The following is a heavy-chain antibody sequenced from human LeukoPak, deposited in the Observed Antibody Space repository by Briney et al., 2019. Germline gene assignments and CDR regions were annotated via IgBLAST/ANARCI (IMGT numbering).Heavy chain of an antibody. CDR1: GYTFTNYY. V-gene: IGHV1-46*01. CDR3: AIVSPMTTVARGQGAFDI. CDR2: VNPNDGST. D-gene: IGHD4-23*01. J-gene: IGHJ3*02. Sequence: ASVKVSCKGFGYTFTNYYMHWVRQAPGQGPEWMGIVNPNDGSTTYAQKFQGRVTMTRDMSTNTVYTELSSLRSDDTAEYFCAIVSPMTTVARGQGAFDIWGQGTMVIVSA.